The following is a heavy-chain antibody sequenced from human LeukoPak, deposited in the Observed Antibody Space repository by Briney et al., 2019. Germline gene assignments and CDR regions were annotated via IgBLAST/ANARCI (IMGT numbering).Heavy chain of an antibody. CDR3: ARHPSYDFWSRWAFDI. CDR1: GGSISSSSYY. D-gene: IGHD3-3*01. CDR2: IYYSGST. J-gene: IGHJ3*02. V-gene: IGHV4-39*01. Sequence: SETLSLTCTVSGGSISSSSYYWGWIRQPPGRGLEWIGSIYYSGSTYYNPSLKSRVTISVDTSKNQFSLKLSSVTAADTAVYYCARHPSYDFWSRWAFDIWGQGTMFTVSS.